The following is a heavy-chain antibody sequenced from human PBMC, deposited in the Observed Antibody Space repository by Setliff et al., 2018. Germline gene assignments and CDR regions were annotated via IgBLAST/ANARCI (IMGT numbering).Heavy chain of an antibody. CDR2: ISAQDGNT. CDR3: AREGVDTRSSTDYRYYMDV. CDR1: GYSFLSYG. D-gene: IGHD5-18*01. V-gene: IGHV1-18*01. J-gene: IGHJ6*03. Sequence: ASVKVSCKASGYSFLSYGITWVRQAPGQGLEWMGWISAQDGNTIYAQNFQGTVTMTTDTSTSTAYMELRSLTSADTAVYYCAREGVDTRSSTDYRYYMDVWGKGTTVTVSS.